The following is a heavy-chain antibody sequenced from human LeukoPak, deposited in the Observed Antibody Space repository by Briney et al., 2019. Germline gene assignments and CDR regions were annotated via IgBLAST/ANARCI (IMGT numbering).Heavy chain of an antibody. CDR1: GFTFSTYA. CDR3: AKDLVVETPTGIFDF. CDR2: VTGSGGST. Sequence: GGSLRLSCAASGFTFSTYAMGWVRQAPGKGLEWVSAVTGSGGSTYYADSVNGRFTISRDNSKNTLFLQMASLSADDTALYYCAKDLVVETPTGIFDFWGQGTLVTVSS. V-gene: IGHV3-23*01. D-gene: IGHD2-21*02. J-gene: IGHJ4*02.